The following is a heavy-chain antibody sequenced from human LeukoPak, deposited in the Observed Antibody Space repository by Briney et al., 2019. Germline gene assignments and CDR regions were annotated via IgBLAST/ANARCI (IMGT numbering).Heavy chain of an antibody. V-gene: IGHV4-59*01. D-gene: IGHD3-3*01. CDR3: ARGYDPLSD. CDR2: IHYSGST. Sequence: SETLSLTCTVSGGSISGYYWSWIRQPPGKGLEWIGYIHYSGSTNYNPSLKSRVTISVDTSKNQFSLKLSSVTAADTAVYYCARGYDPLSDWGQGTLVTVST. J-gene: IGHJ4*02. CDR1: GGSISGYY.